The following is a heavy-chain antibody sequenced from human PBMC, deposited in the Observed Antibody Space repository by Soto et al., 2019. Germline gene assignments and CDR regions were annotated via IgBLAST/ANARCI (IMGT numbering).Heavy chain of an antibody. J-gene: IGHJ4*02. CDR2: IYYSGIT. D-gene: IGHD5-12*01. CDR3: ARITGVATISN. CDR1: GGSVSSSSNY. V-gene: IGHV4-39*01. Sequence: ASETLSLTCTVSGGSVSSSSNYWGWIRQPPGKGLEWIGSIYYSGITYYNPSLKSRVTMLIDRSRNQFSLRLTSVTAADTAVYYCARITGVATISNWGQGALVTVSS.